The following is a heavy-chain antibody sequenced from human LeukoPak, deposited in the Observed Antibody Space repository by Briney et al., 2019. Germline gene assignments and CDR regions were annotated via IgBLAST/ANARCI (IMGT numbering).Heavy chain of an antibody. CDR3: ASLGYSYGYAVDY. J-gene: IGHJ4*02. D-gene: IGHD5-18*01. Sequence: SQTLSLTCTVSGGSISSGSYYWGWIRQPAGKGLEWIGRIYKSGSTNYNPSLKSRVTISVDTSKNQFPLKLSSVTAADTAVYYCASLGYSYGYAVDYWGQGTLVTVSS. CDR1: GGSISSGSYY. V-gene: IGHV4-61*02. CDR2: IYKSGST.